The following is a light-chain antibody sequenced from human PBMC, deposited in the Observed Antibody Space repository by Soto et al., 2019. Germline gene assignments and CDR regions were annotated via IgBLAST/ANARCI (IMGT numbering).Light chain of an antibody. J-gene: IGKJ3*01. CDR2: AAS. V-gene: IGKV1-8*01. Sequence: IQMTQSPPYLSASIGDRVTITCQASHDIGNYLNWYQQKPGKAPKLLIYAASTLQSGVPSRFSGSGSGTDFTLTISCLQSEDFATYYCQQYYSYPFTFGPGTKVDIK. CDR1: HDIGNY. CDR3: QQYYSYPFT.